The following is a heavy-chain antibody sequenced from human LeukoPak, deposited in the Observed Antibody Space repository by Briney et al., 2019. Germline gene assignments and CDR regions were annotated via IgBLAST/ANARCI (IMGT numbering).Heavy chain of an antibody. V-gene: IGHV3-43*01. CDR2: ISWDGGST. CDR1: GFTFDDYT. Sequence: PGGSLRLSCAASGFTFDDYTMHWVRQAPGKGLEWVSLISWDGGSTYYADSVKGRFTISRDNSKNSLYLQMNSLRTEDTALYYCAKDDEEGFDYWGQGTLVTVSS. CDR3: AKDDEEGFDY. J-gene: IGHJ4*02.